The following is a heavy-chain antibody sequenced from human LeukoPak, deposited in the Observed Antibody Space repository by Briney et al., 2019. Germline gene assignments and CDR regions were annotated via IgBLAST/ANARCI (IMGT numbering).Heavy chain of an antibody. Sequence: GGSLRLSCAASGFTFSSYWMSWVRQAPGKGLEWVANIKQDGSEIHYVDSVKGRFTISRDNAKTSLYLQMNSLRADDTAVYYCARDPVYGGNSGFDYWGRGILVTVPS. D-gene: IGHD4-23*01. CDR1: GFTFSSYW. CDR2: IKQDGSEI. V-gene: IGHV3-7*01. CDR3: ARDPVYGGNSGFDY. J-gene: IGHJ4*02.